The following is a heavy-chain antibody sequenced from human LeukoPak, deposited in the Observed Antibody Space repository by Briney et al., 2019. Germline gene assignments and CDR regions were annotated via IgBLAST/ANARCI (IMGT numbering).Heavy chain of an antibody. CDR1: GFTFSSYS. V-gene: IGHV3-48*04. CDR2: ISSSSSTI. Sequence: PGGSLRLSCAASGFTFSSYSMNWVRQAPGKGLEWVSYISSSSSTIYYADSVKGRFTISRDNAKNSLYLQLNSLRVEDTAVYYRARACGGDCYLSDYWGQGTLVTVSS. J-gene: IGHJ4*02. D-gene: IGHD2-21*02. CDR3: ARACGGDCYLSDY.